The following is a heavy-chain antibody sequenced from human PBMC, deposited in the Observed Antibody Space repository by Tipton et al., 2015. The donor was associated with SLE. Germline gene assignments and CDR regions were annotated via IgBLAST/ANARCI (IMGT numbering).Heavy chain of an antibody. D-gene: IGHD3-22*01. CDR1: GFTFSNYW. J-gene: IGHJ5*02. CDR3: ARDGDWQYYDSTGMDL. Sequence: SLRLSCAASGFTFSNYWMHWVRQTPEKGLVWVSRISFDGVTTNYADSVKGRFTVSRDNAKNTLYLQMNSLRAEDTGLYYCARDGDWQYYDSTGMDLWGQGTLVTVSS. CDR2: ISFDGVTT. V-gene: IGHV3-74*01.